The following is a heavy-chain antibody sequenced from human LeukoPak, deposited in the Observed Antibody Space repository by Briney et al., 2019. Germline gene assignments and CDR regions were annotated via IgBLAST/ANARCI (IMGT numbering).Heavy chain of an antibody. J-gene: IGHJ2*01. CDR1: GFTFSSYA. V-gene: IGHV3-23*01. CDR2: ISGSGDIT. Sequence: GGSLRLSCAASGFTFSSYAMTWVRQAPGKGLEWVSGISGSGDITSSADSVKGRVTISRDNSKKTMYHQINSLRAEDTAIYYCAKDVFPVYESSGFSAFPGRWGRGTPVTVSS. CDR3: AKDVFPVYESSGFSAFPGR. D-gene: IGHD3-22*01.